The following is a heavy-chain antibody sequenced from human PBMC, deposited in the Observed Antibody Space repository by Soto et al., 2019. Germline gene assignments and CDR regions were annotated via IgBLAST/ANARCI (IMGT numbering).Heavy chain of an antibody. CDR2: ISHSGST. CDR1: GGSISSSAYY. V-gene: IGHV4-31*03. J-gene: IGHJ4*02. CDR3: AREYTYGSNFFDC. Sequence: QVQLQESGPGLVKPSQTLSLSCTVSGGSISSSAYYWSWIRQHPGKGLEWIGYISHSGSTYYTPSLKSRVIISADTSKNQFSLNLPSVTAADPAVYYCAREYTYGSNFFDCWGQGALVTVSS. D-gene: IGHD5-18*01.